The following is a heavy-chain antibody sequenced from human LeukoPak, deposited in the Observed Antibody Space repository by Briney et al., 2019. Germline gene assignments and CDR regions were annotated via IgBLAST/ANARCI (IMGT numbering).Heavy chain of an antibody. D-gene: IGHD5-12*01. CDR3: ARSKYRDIYSRPRFDY. J-gene: IGHJ4*02. Sequence: SETLSLTCAVYGGSFSGYYWSWIRQPPGKGLERIGEINHSGNTNYNPSLKSRVTVSVDTSRNQFSLKLNSVTAADTAVYYCARSKYRDIYSRPRFDYWGQGTLVTVSS. CDR2: INHSGNT. CDR1: GGSFSGYY. V-gene: IGHV4-34*01.